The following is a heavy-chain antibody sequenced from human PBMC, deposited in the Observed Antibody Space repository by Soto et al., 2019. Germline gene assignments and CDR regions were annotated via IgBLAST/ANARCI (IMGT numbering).Heavy chain of an antibody. J-gene: IGHJ4*02. CDR1: GFTFRSYG. Sequence: GGSLRLSCAASGFTFRSYGMTWARQAPGMGLEWVAHIDSGAATISYTDSVRGRFTISRDNSRNTVYLQMNSLRADDTAVYYCAKDRLAGGFDYWGQGTLVTVSS. D-gene: IGHD3-16*01. V-gene: IGHV3-48*01. CDR3: AKDRLAGGFDY. CDR2: IDSGAATI.